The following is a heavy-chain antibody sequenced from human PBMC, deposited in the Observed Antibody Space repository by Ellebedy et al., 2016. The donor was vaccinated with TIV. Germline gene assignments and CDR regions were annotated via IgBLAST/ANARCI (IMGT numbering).Heavy chain of an antibody. D-gene: IGHD3-16*01. Sequence: GESLKISCAASEFTFSSGDMSWVRQAPGKGREWVSTINARGGNTNYGDSVKGRFTISRDNSKNTLYLQMNSLRAEDTAIYYCAKGWGIVDVWGQGTTVTVSS. V-gene: IGHV3-23*01. CDR2: INARGGNT. J-gene: IGHJ6*02. CDR3: AKGWGIVDV. CDR1: EFTFSSGD.